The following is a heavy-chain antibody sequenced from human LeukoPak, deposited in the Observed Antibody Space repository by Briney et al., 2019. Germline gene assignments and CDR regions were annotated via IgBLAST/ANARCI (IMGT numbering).Heavy chain of an antibody. CDR3: AREIGIAVAGTWFYYYYGMDV. Sequence: PGGPLRLSCAASGFTFSSYSMNWVRQAPGKGLEWVSSISSSSSYIYYADSVKGRFTISRDNAKNSLYLQMNSLRAEDTAVYYCAREIGIAVAGTWFYYYYGMDVWGQGTTVTVSS. CDR1: GFTFSSYS. V-gene: IGHV3-21*01. CDR2: ISSSSSYI. D-gene: IGHD6-19*01. J-gene: IGHJ6*02.